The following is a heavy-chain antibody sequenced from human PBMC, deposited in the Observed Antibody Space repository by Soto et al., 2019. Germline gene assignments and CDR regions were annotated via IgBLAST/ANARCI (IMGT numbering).Heavy chain of an antibody. D-gene: IGHD2-21*02. CDR1: GYTFTSYD. CDR2: MNPNSGNT. CDR3: ARGRIVVVTADGMDV. Sequence: SVKGSCKASGYTFTSYDINWVRQATVQGLEWMGWMNPNSGNTGYAQKFQGRVTMTRNTSISTAYMELSSLRSEDTAVYYCARGRIVVVTADGMDVWGQGTTVTVSS. V-gene: IGHV1-8*01. J-gene: IGHJ6*02.